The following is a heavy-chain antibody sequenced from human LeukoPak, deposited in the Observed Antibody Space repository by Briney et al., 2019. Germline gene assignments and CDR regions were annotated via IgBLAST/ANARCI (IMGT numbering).Heavy chain of an antibody. Sequence: GGSLRLSCAASGFTVSSNYMSWVRQARGKGLDWVSVIYSGGSTYYADSVKGRFTISRDNSKSTLYLQMDSLRAEDTAVYYCARALSSGWFYFDYWGQGTLVTVSS. J-gene: IGHJ4*02. CDR3: ARALSSGWFYFDY. CDR2: IYSGGST. CDR1: GFTVSSNY. V-gene: IGHV3-53*01. D-gene: IGHD6-19*01.